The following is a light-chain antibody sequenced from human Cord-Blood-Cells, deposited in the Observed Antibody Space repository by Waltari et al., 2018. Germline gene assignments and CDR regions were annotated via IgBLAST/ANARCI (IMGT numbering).Light chain of an antibody. Sequence: QSVLTQPPSASGTPGQRVTISCSGSSSNIGSHYVYWYKQLPGTAPKLLIYRNNHRPSGGPQRMSVSKSVTSASLSVSGLQSEEEAYYYCASWADSLRGRVFVGGTKLTVL. V-gene: IGLV1-47*01. CDR1: SSNIGSHY. CDR3: ASWADSLRGRV. J-gene: IGLJ3*02. CDR2: RNN.